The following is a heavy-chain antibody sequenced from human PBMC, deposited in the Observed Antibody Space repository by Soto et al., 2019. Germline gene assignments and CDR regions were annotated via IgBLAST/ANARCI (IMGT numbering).Heavy chain of an antibody. CDR1: GYTFTSYG. D-gene: IGHD3-3*01. Sequence: QVQLVQSGAEVKKPGASVKVSCKASGYTFTSYGISWVRQAPGQGLEWMGWISAYNGNTNYAQKPQGRVTMTTDTSTSTAYLELGSLRSDDTAGYYCARGAHYDCWSGYYGRSYGMDVWGQGTTVTVSS. J-gene: IGHJ6*02. CDR2: ISAYNGNT. CDR3: ARGAHYDCWSGYYGRSYGMDV. V-gene: IGHV1-18*01.